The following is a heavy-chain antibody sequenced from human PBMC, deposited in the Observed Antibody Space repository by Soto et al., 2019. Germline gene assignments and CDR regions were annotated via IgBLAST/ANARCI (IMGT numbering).Heavy chain of an antibody. J-gene: IGHJ6*02. CDR3: ASYGGNSRVWDYYRYSMDV. V-gene: IGHV5-51*01. CDR1: WYSFTSHW. CDR2: IYASDSDT. Sequence: PGGALKISCKGSWYSFTSHWLGLVRQMSGKSAEWMGIIYASDSDTRYSPSYQGQVTSSADKSLSTAYLQWSSLKASDTAMYYCASYGGNSRVWDYYRYSMDVWGRGTTVTVSS. D-gene: IGHD2-21*02.